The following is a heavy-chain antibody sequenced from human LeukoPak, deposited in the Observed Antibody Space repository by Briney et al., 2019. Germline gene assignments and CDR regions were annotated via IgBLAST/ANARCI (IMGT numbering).Heavy chain of an antibody. Sequence: SETLSLTCTVSGGCLSSYYWSWIRQPPGKGREGIGYIYYSVSTNPNPSLTSRVTISADTSKTQFSLQLSSVPAADTAVYYCARHEIASLLSFGESTGGVSFYPWGPGTLVTVSS. V-gene: IGHV4-59*08. CDR3: ARHEIASLLSFGESTGGVSFYP. CDR2: IYYSVST. D-gene: IGHD3-10*01. CDR1: GGCLSSYY. J-gene: IGHJ5*02.